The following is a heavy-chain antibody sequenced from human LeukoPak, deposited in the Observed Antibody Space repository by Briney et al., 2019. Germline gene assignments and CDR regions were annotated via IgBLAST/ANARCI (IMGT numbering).Heavy chain of an antibody. CDR3: TRDPGRCTSTSCYPDY. CDR1: GFTVSSNY. V-gene: IGHV3-21*01. Sequence: GGSLRLSCVASGFTVSSNYMSWVRQAPGKGLEWVSSISSSSSYIYYADSVKGRFTISRDNAKNSMYLQMNSLRAEDTAVYYCTRDPGRCTSTSCYPDYWGQGTLVTVSS. D-gene: IGHD2-2*01. J-gene: IGHJ4*02. CDR2: ISSSSSYI.